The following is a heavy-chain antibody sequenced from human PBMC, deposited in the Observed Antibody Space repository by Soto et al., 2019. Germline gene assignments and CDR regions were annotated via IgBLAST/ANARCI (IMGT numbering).Heavy chain of an antibody. V-gene: IGHV4-34*01. CDR3: ARIGAMVTIGYYYGMDV. CDR2: INHSGST. CDR1: GGSFSGYY. D-gene: IGHD5-18*01. Sequence: SETLSLTCAVYGGSFSGYYWSWIRQPPGKGLEWIGEINHSGSTNYNPSLKSRVTISVDTSKNQFSLKLSSVTAADTAVYYCARIGAMVTIGYYYGMDVWGQGTTVTVSS. J-gene: IGHJ6*02.